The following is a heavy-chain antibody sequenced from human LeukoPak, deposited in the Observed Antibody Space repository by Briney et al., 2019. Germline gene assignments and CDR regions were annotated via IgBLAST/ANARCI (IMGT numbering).Heavy chain of an antibody. CDR2: IIPIFGTA. V-gene: IGHV1-69*13. Sequence: SVKVSCKASGGTFSSYAISWVRQAPGQGLEWMGGIIPIFGTANYAQKFQGRVTITADESTSTAYMELSNLRSEDTAVYYCARELWDIVVVVAATRGAFDIWGQGTMVTVS. CDR1: GGTFSSYA. CDR3: ARELWDIVVVVAATRGAFDI. D-gene: IGHD2-15*01. J-gene: IGHJ3*02.